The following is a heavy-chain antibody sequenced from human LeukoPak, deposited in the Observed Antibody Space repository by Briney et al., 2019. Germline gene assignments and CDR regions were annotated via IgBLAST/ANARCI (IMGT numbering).Heavy chain of an antibody. Sequence: GASVRVSCKASGYTFTTYYIHWVRQAPGQGLEWMARINPSSGDTIFAQKFQGRVTITRDMSTSTAYMELSSLRSEDTAVYYCAAAATVAYCGGDCYSYSYWGQGTLVTVSS. D-gene: IGHD2-21*02. CDR3: AAAATVAYCGGDCYSYSY. V-gene: IGHV1-2*02. CDR1: GYTFTTYY. J-gene: IGHJ4*02. CDR2: INPSSGDT.